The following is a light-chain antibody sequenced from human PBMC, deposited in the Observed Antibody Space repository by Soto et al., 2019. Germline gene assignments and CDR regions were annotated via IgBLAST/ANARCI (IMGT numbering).Light chain of an antibody. V-gene: IGLV2-14*01. CDR3: SSYITSTIVDV. CDR2: DVI. CDR1: SRDVGNNDY. J-gene: IGLJ1*01. Sequence: QSALTQPASVSGSPGQSITISCTGSSRDVGNNDYVSWFQQHPGKAPKLIIYDVIKRPSGVANRFSASKSGNTASLTISGLQAEDEADYYCSSYITSTIVDVFGIGTKLTVL.